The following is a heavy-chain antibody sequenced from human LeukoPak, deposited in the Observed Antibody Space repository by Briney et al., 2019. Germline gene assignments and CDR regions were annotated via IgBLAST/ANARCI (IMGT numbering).Heavy chain of an antibody. CDR3: TTRIRHDSSGYYPYYFDS. D-gene: IGHD3-22*01. V-gene: IGHV3-15*01. CDR1: GLRFSGAW. CDR2: IKNKHEGLKR. J-gene: IGHJ5*01. Sequence: GGSLRLSCEASGLRFSGAWMTWVRQAPGKGPEWVGLIKNKHEGLKRDYAEPVKGRFTISRDDSKNEVYLQMNSLKIEDTAVYYCTTRIRHDSSGYYPYYFDSWGPGTRVTV.